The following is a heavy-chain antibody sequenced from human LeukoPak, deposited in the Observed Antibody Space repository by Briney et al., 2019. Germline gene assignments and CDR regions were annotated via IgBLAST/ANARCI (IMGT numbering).Heavy chain of an antibody. Sequence: ASVKVSCKASGYTFTSYDINWVRQATGQGLEWMGWMNPNSGNTGYAQKFQGRVTITRNTSISTAYMELSSLRSEDTAVYYCARVLSGVAAATNWFDPWGQGTLVTVSS. D-gene: IGHD6-13*01. CDR1: GYTFTSYD. V-gene: IGHV1-8*03. J-gene: IGHJ5*02. CDR3: ARVLSGVAAATNWFDP. CDR2: MNPNSGNT.